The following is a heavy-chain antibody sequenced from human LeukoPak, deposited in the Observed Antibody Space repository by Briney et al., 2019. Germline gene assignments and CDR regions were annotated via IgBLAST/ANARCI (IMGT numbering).Heavy chain of an antibody. CDR3: ARDHRILHGLDY. CDR2: ISYDGSNK. CDR1: GFTFSSYA. J-gene: IGHJ4*02. Sequence: PGGSLRLSCAASGFTFSSYAMHWVRQAPGKGLEGVAVISYDGSNKYYADSVKGRFTISRDNSKNTLYLQMNSLRAEDTAVYYCARDHRILHGLDYWGQGTLVNVSS. D-gene: IGHD2-15*01. V-gene: IGHV3-30*01.